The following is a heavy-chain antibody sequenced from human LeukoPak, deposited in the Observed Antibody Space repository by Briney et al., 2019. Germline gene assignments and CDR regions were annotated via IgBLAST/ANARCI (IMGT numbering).Heavy chain of an antibody. V-gene: IGHV3-43*01. CDR2: ISWDGGST. CDR3: AKDNDAYFDY. J-gene: IGHJ4*02. D-gene: IGHD1-1*01. Sequence: GGSLRLSCAASGFTFDDYTMHWVRQAPGKGLEWVSLISWDGGSTYYADSVKGRFTIPRDNSKNSLYPQMNSLRTGDTALYYCAKDNDAYFDYWGQGTLVTVSS. CDR1: GFTFDDYT.